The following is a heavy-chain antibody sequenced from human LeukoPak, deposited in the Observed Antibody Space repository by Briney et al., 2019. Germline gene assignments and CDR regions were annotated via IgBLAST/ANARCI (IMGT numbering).Heavy chain of an antibody. V-gene: IGHV4-39*07. D-gene: IGHD1-26*01. Sequence: SETLSLTCTVSGGSISSSSYYWGWIRQPPGKGLEWIGSIYHSGSTYYNPSLKSRVTISVDTSKNQFSLKLSSVTAADTAVYYCARAAYSGSSKGAFDIWGQGTMVTVSS. J-gene: IGHJ3*02. CDR3: ARAAYSGSSKGAFDI. CDR2: IYHSGST. CDR1: GGSISSSSYY.